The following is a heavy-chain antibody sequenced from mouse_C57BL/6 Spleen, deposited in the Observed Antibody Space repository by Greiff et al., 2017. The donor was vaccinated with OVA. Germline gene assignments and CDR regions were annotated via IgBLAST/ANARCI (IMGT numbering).Heavy chain of an antibody. Sequence: QVQLQQSGAELARPGASVKLSCKASGYTFTSYGISWVKQRTGQGLEWIGEIYPRSGNTYYNEKFKGKATLTADKSSSTAYMELRSLTSEDSAVYFGARSGLGSLGRAWFAYWGQGTLVTVSA. CDR3: ARSGLGSLGRAWFAY. D-gene: IGHD6-1*01. CDR1: GYTFTSYG. J-gene: IGHJ3*01. CDR2: IYPRSGNT. V-gene: IGHV1-81*01.